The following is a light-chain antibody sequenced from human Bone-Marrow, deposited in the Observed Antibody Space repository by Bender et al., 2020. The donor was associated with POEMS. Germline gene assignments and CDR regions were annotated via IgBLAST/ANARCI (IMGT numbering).Light chain of an antibody. V-gene: IGLV1-44*01. CDR1: SSNIGAHA. J-gene: IGLJ3*02. CDR2: SSH. Sequence: QSVLTQPPSASGTPGQRVTISCSGGSSNIGAHAVNWYQHLPGTAPKLLIYSSHRRPSEVPDRFSGSRSGTSASLAISGLKSEDEADYYCAVWEDSLNGWVFGGGTKLTVL. CDR3: AVWEDSLNGWV.